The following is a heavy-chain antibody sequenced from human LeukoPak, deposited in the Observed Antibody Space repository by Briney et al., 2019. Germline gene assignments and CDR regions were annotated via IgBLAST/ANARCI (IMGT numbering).Heavy chain of an antibody. CDR3: ARRGSSGSFAAN. D-gene: IGHD1-26*01. Sequence: PGGSLRLSRAASGFTFSDYYMGWIRQAPGKGLEWVSYIRSSGSTIYYADSVKGRFTISRDNAKNSVYLQMNSLRAEDTAVYYCARRGSSGSFAANWGQGTLVTVSS. J-gene: IGHJ4*02. CDR1: GFTFSDYY. CDR2: IRSSGSTI. V-gene: IGHV3-11*01.